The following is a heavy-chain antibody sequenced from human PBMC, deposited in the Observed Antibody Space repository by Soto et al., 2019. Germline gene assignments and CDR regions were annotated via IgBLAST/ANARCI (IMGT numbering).Heavy chain of an antibody. CDR1: GFTFSSYD. D-gene: IGHD6-13*01. Sequence: EVQLVESGGGLVQPGGSLRLSCAASGFTFSSYDMHWVRQATGKGLEWVSAMGTAGDTYYPGSVKGRFTISRENAKNSLYLQMNSLRAGDTALYYCARGWLATGGSLSYMDVWGKGTTVTVSS. CDR2: MGTAGDT. CDR3: ARGWLATGGSLSYMDV. V-gene: IGHV3-13*01. J-gene: IGHJ6*03.